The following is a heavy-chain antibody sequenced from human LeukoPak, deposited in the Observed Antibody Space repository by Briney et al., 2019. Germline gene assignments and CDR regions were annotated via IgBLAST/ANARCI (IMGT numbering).Heavy chain of an antibody. J-gene: IGHJ4*02. Sequence: SETLSLTCIVSGDITHYWGWIRQPPGKGLECIGSIYFSGSAYYNPSLRSRVTISLDTSKKQLSLKLNSVTAADTAIYYCARHNGGGVGSYVAPGPPDYFDYWGQGTLVTVSS. D-gene: IGHD1-26*01. CDR2: IYFSGSA. V-gene: IGHV4-39*01. CDR3: ARHNGGGVGSYVAPGPPDYFDY. CDR1: GDITHY.